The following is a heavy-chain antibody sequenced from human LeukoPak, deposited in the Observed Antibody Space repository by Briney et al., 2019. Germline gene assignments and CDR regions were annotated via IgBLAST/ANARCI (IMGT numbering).Heavy chain of an antibody. V-gene: IGHV1-69*13. J-gene: IGHJ4*02. CDR1: GGTFSSYA. Sequence: SVKVSCKASGGTFSSYAISWVRQAPGQGLEWMGGIIPIFGTANYAQKFQGRVTITADESTSTAYMELSSLRSEDTAVYYCARVMEGDDSSGYYYSFDYWGQGTLVTVSS. CDR3: ARVMEGDDSSGYYYSFDY. D-gene: IGHD3-22*01. CDR2: IIPIFGTA.